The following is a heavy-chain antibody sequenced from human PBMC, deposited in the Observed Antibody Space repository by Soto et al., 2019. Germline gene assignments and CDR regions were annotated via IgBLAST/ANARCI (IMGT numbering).Heavy chain of an antibody. CDR2: IYYSGST. CDR1: GDSISSYY. V-gene: IGHV4-59*08. CDR3: ARHLRERWQSRAAAGHWFDP. D-gene: IGHD6-13*01. Sequence: SETLSLTCTVSGDSISSYYWSWIRQPPGKGLEWIGYIYYSGSTNYNPSLKSRVTISVDTSKNQFSLKLSSVTAADTAVYYCARHLRERWQSRAAAGHWFDPWGQGTLVTVSS. J-gene: IGHJ5*02.